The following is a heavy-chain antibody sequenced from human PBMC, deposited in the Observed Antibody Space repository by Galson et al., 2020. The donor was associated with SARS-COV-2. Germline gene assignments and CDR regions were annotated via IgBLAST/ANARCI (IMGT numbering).Heavy chain of an antibody. CDR2: INSDGSST. V-gene: IGHV3-74*01. Sequence: GGSLRLSCAASGFTFSSYWMHWVRQAPGKGLVWVSRINSDGSSTSYADSVKGRFTISRDNAKNTLYLQMNSLRAEDTAVYYCAREESSITIFGVVIIPRGFDYWGQGTLVTVSS. J-gene: IGHJ4*02. CDR1: GFTFSSYW. CDR3: AREESSITIFGVVIIPRGFDY. D-gene: IGHD3-3*01.